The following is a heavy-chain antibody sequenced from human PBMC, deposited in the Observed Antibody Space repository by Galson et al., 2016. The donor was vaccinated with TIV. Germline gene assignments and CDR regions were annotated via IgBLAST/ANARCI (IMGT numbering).Heavy chain of an antibody. CDR2: IDPSDSYI. J-gene: IGHJ5*02. CDR3: ARGVSTGSGWLDP. V-gene: IGHV5-10-1*01. D-gene: IGHD5/OR15-5a*01. Sequence: QSGAEVKKPGESLRISCKGSGYSFTNYWINWVRQMPGKGLEWMGRIDPSDSYINYSPSFEGHITISAGRSITTAYLHWSSLRASDTAIYYCARGVSTGSGWLDPWGQGTLVTVSS. CDR1: GYSFTNYW.